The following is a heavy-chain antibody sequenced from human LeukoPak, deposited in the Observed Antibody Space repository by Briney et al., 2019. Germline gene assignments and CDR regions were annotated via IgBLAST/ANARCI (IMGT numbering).Heavy chain of an antibody. V-gene: IGHV3-21*01. Sequence: GGSLRLSCAPSGFTLSSYSMNWVRQAQGKGLEWVSSISSSSSYIYYADSVKGRFTISRDNAKNSLYLQMNSLRAEDTAVYYCARLGGDAFDIWGQGTMVTVSS. CDR1: GFTLSSYS. D-gene: IGHD3-10*01. J-gene: IGHJ3*02. CDR2: ISSSSSYI. CDR3: ARLGGDAFDI.